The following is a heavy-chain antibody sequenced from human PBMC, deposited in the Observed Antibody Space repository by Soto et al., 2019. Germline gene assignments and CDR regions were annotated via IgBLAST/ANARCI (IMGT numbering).Heavy chain of an antibody. CDR3: ARGRSRGPYYYDSSGYYSFDY. CDR2: IGTAGDT. V-gene: IGHV3-13*01. J-gene: IGHJ4*02. CDR1: GFTFSSYD. Sequence: GGSLRLSCAASGFTFSSYDMHWVRQATGKGLEWVSAIGTAGDTYYPGSVKGRFTISRENAKNSLYLQMNSLRAADTAVYYCARGRSRGPYYYDSSGYYSFDYWGQGTLVTVSS. D-gene: IGHD3-22*01.